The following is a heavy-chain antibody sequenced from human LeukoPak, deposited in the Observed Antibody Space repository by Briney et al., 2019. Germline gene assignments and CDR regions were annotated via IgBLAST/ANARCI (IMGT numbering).Heavy chain of an antibody. CDR1: GGSISSGDYY. Sequence: PSETLSLTCTVSGGSISSGDYYWSWIRQPPGKGLEWIGYIYYSGSTYYNPSLKSRVTISVDTSKNQFSLKLSSVTAADTAVYYCARVRGMDGISGYYHYYFDYWGQGTLVTVSS. CDR3: ARVRGMDGISGYYHYYFDY. CDR2: IYYSGST. J-gene: IGHJ4*02. D-gene: IGHD3-22*01. V-gene: IGHV4-30-4*01.